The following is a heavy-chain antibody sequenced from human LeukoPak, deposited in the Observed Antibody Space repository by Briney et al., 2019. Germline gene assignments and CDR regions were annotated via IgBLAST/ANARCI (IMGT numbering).Heavy chain of an antibody. J-gene: IGHJ4*02. CDR1: GFPFSSYW. V-gene: IGHV3-7*04. CDR3: TRVGYIDEGIDY. D-gene: IGHD5-24*01. Sequence: PGGSLRLSCVASGFPFSSYWMTWVRQAPGKGLEWVANIKQDGSKESYVDSVKGRFTISRDNAKNSLYLQTNSLRAEDTAIYYCTRVGYIDEGIDYWGQGTLVTVSS. CDR2: IKQDGSKE.